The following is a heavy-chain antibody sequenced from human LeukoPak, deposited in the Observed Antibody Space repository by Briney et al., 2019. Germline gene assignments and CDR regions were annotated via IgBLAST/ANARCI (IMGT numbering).Heavy chain of an antibody. D-gene: IGHD2-15*01. CDR3: AKDLGID. J-gene: IGHJ4*02. V-gene: IGHV3-9*01. CDR2: ISWNSGSI. Sequence: GRSLRLSCAASGFTFDDYAMHWVRQAPGKGLEWVSGISWNSGSIGYADSVKARFTISRDNAKNSLYLQMNSLRAEDTASYYCAKDLGIDWGQGTLVTVSS. CDR1: GFTFDDYA.